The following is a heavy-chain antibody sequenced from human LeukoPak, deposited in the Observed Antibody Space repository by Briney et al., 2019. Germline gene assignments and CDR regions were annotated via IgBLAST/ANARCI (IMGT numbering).Heavy chain of an antibody. CDR1: GASFSDFY. Sequence: SETLSLTCAVYGASFSDFYWSWIRQPPGMGLEWIGEISHSGSTNHNPSLKSRLTISVDTSKNQLSLKLSSVTAADTAVYYCARVRTTVTTFKNYYYGMDVWGQGTTVTVSS. CDR2: ISHSGST. V-gene: IGHV4-34*01. CDR3: ARVRTTVTTFKNYYYGMDV. D-gene: IGHD4-17*01. J-gene: IGHJ6*02.